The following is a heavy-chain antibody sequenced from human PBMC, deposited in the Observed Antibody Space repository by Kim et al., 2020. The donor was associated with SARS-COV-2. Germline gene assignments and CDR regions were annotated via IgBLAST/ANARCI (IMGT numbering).Heavy chain of an antibody. CDR1: GYTFTSYG. CDR2: ISAYNGNT. V-gene: IGHV1-18*01. CDR3: ARVVGGYYYYYGMDV. Sequence: ASVKVSCKASGYTFTSYGISWVRQAPGQGLEWMGWISAYNGNTNYAQKLQGRVTMTTDTSTSTAYMELRSLRSDDTAVYYCARVVGGYYYYYGMDVWGQGTTVTVSS. J-gene: IGHJ6*02. D-gene: IGHD3-16*01.